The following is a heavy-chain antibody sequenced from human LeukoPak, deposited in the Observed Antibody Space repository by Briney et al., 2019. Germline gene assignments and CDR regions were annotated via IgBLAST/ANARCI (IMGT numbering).Heavy chain of an antibody. Sequence: GGSLRLSCAASGFTVSSNYMSWVRQAPGKGLEWVSVIYSGGSTYYADSVKGRFTISRDNSKNTLYLQMNSLRAEDTAVYYCARGSRYDYVWGSYRGPYFDYWGQGTLVTVSS. CDR3: ARGSRYDYVWGSYRGPYFDY. J-gene: IGHJ4*02. CDR1: GFTVSSNY. V-gene: IGHV3-53*01. CDR2: IYSGGST. D-gene: IGHD3-16*02.